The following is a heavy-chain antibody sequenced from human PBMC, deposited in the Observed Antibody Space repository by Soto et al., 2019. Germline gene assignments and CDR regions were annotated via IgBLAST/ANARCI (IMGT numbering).Heavy chain of an antibody. Sequence: SVKVSCKASGGTFSSYAISWVLQAPGQGLEWMGGIIPIFGTANYAQKFQGRVTITADESTSTAYMELSSLRSEDTAVYYCARDDILTGYYDDPSRNYYYYGMDVWGQGTTVTVSS. D-gene: IGHD3-9*01. CDR1: GGTFSSYA. CDR3: ARDDILTGYYDDPSRNYYYYGMDV. J-gene: IGHJ6*02. CDR2: IIPIFGTA. V-gene: IGHV1-69*13.